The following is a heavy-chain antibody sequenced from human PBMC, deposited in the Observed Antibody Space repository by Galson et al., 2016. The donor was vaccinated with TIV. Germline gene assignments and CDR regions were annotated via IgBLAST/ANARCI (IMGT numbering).Heavy chain of an antibody. CDR1: GGFISNSNW. J-gene: IGHJ4*02. D-gene: IGHD3-3*01. CDR3: ARGIGVTLHFDS. CDR2: IYHSVMI. V-gene: IGHV4-4*02. Sequence: SETLSLTCGVSGGFISNSNWRSCVRQPPGKGLEWIGEIYHSVMINYNPSLKSRVTISVDQSNNQFSLNVYSVTAADTATYYCARGIGVTLHFDSWGQGTLVTVSS.